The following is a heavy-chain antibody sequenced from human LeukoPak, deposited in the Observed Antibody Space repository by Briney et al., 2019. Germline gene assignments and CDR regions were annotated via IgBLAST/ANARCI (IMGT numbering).Heavy chain of an antibody. CDR1: RFTFRSYG. CDR3: AKQFLWFGELSHFDY. V-gene: IGHV3-30*02. D-gene: IGHD3-10*01. Sequence: VGALRLSCAASRFTFRSYGMHWVRQAPGKGLGWVAFIRSDGSYKYYADSVKGRFTISRDNSKNTLYVQMNSLRAEDTAVYYCAKQFLWFGELSHFDYWGQGSLVTVSS. J-gene: IGHJ4*02. CDR2: IRSDGSYK.